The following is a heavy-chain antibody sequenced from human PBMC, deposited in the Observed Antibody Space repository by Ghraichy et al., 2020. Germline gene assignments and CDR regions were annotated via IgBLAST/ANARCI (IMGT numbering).Heavy chain of an antibody. CDR2: IYYSGST. Sequence: SETLSLTCTVSGGSISSYYWSWVRQPPGKGLEWVGYIYYSGSTNYNPALKSRVTISVDTSKNQFSLKLSSVTAADTAVYYCAREGCGVGSCYYGYYFDYWGLGTLVTVSS. J-gene: IGHJ4*02. V-gene: IGHV4-59*01. D-gene: IGHD2-15*01. CDR1: GGSISSYY. CDR3: AREGCGVGSCYYGYYFDY.